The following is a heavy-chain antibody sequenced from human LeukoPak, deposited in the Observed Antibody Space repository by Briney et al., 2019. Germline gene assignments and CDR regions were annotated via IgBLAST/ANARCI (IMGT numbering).Heavy chain of an antibody. Sequence: GGSLRLSCAASGFTFSSYAMSWVRQAPGKGLEWVSAISGSGGSTYYADSVKGRFTISRDNSKNTLYLQMNSLRAEDTAVYYCAKDDRRSTEPAPYFDYWGQGTLVTVSS. V-gene: IGHV3-23*01. J-gene: IGHJ4*02. CDR2: ISGSGGST. CDR3: AKDDRRSTEPAPYFDY. CDR1: GFTFSSYA. D-gene: IGHD3-22*01.